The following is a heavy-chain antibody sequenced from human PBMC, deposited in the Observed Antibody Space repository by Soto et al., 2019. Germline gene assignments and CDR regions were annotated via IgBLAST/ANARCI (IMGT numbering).Heavy chain of an antibody. CDR2: IYYSGST. J-gene: IGHJ4*02. D-gene: IGHD3-22*01. V-gene: IGHV4-31*03. CDR1: GGSISSGGYY. CDR3: ARDYGPKEYYDDSSGYYPGHFDY. Sequence: SETLSLTCTVSGGSISSGGYYWSWIRQHPGKGLEWIGYIYYSGSTYYNPSLKSRVTISVDTSKNQFSLKLSPVTAADTAVYYCARDYGPKEYYDDSSGYYPGHFDYWGQGTLVTVSS.